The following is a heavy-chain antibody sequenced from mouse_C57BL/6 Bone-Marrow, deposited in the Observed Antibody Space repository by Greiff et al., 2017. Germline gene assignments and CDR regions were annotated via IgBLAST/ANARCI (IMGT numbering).Heavy chain of an antibody. V-gene: IGHV14-4*01. Sequence: VQLQQSGAELVRPGASVKLSCTASGFNIKDDYMHWVKQRPEQGLEWIGWIDPENGDTEYASKFQGKATIKADTSSNTAYLQLSSLTSEDTAVYYGTSSTMVTTDAYWGQGTLVTVSA. CDR1: GFNIKDDY. CDR2: IDPENGDT. J-gene: IGHJ3*01. CDR3: TSSTMVTTDAY. D-gene: IGHD2-2*01.